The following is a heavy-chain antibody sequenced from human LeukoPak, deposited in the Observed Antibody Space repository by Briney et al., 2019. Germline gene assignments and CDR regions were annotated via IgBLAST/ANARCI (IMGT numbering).Heavy chain of an antibody. CDR1: GGSISSYY. V-gene: IGHV4-59*08. CDR3: ARQGPYCGGDCYWGY. Sequence: PSETLSLTCTVSGGSISSYYWSWIRQPPGKGLEWIGYIYYSGSTNYNPSLKSRVTISVDTSKNQFSLKLSSVTAADTAVYYCARQGPYCGGDCYWGYWGQGTLVTVSS. CDR2: IYYSGST. D-gene: IGHD2-21*02. J-gene: IGHJ4*02.